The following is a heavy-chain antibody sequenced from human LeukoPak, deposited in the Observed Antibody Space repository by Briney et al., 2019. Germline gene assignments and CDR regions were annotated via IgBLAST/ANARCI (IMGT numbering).Heavy chain of an antibody. J-gene: IGHJ6*02. CDR3: ARYPPPLGYCSSTSCYYYYGMDV. V-gene: IGHV1-69*13. Sequence: SVKVSCKASGYTFTSYYMHWVQQAPGQGLEWMGGIIPIFGTANYAQKFQGRVTITADESTSTAYMELSSLRSEDTAVYYCARYPPPLGYCSSTSCYYYYGMDVWGQGTTVTVSS. CDR2: IIPIFGTA. D-gene: IGHD2-2*01. CDR1: GYTFTSYY.